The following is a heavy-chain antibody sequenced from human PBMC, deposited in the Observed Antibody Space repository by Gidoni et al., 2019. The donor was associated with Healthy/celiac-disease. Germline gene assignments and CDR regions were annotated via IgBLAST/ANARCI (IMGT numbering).Heavy chain of an antibody. Sequence: QVQLQQWGAGLLKPSETLSLTCAVYGGSFSGYYWSWIRQPPGKGLEWIGEINHSGSTNYNPSLKSRVTISVDTSKNQFSLKLSSVTAADTAVYYCARYKKRLNIAARPEYDYIWGSYRADAFDIWGQGTMVTVSS. V-gene: IGHV4-34*01. CDR3: ARYKKRLNIAARPEYDYIWGSYRADAFDI. J-gene: IGHJ3*02. CDR1: GGSFSGYY. CDR2: INHSGST. D-gene: IGHD3-16*02.